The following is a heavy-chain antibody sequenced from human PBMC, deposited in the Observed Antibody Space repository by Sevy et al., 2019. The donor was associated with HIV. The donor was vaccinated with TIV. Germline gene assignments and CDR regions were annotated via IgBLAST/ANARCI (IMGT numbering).Heavy chain of an antibody. J-gene: IGHJ3*02. D-gene: IGHD3-22*01. Sequence: GGSLRLSCTASGFTFSSYAMNWVRQAPGKGLEWVSTIFRSGDVTYYADSVKGRFTISRDNSRNTLYLQMNRRRAEDTAVYYCAGARYDSSGSFDAFDIWGQGTMVTVSS. CDR2: IFRSGDVT. CDR3: AGARYDSSGSFDAFDI. V-gene: IGHV3-23*01. CDR1: GFTFSSYA.